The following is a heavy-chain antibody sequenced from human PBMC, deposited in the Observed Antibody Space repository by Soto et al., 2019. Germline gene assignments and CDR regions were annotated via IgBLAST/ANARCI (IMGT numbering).Heavy chain of an antibody. CDR3: ARAQGVAGPIEVYYYYGMDV. Sequence: ASVKVSCKASGYTFTNSGFSWVRQAPGQGLEWVGWIRVNNGDTHYAQKLQGRDSMTTDTSTSTAFMELRSLTSDDTAVYYCARAQGVAGPIEVYYYYGMDVSGQGTTVTVSS. V-gene: IGHV1-18*01. J-gene: IGHJ6*02. D-gene: IGHD2-15*01. CDR1: GYTFTNSG. CDR2: IRVNNGDT.